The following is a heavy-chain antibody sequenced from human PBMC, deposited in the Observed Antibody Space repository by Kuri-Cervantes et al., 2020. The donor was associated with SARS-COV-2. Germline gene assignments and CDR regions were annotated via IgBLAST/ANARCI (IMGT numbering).Heavy chain of an antibody. CDR1: GFTFDDYG. D-gene: IGHD6-6*01. CDR2: ISGSGSYI. J-gene: IGHJ4*02. V-gene: IGHV3-21*01. Sequence: ETLSLTCAASGFTFDDYGMNWVRQAPGKALEWVSSISGSGSYIYYADSVKGRFTISRDNSKNTLYLRMNSLRAEDTAVYYCAREESSSTQDYWGQGTLVTVSS. CDR3: AREESSSTQDY.